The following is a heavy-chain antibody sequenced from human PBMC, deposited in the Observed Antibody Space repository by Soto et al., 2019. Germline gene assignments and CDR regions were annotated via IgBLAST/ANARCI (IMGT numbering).Heavy chain of an antibody. CDR1: GGSFSGYY. Sequence: PSETLSLTCAVYGGSFSGYYWSWIRQPPGKGLEWIGKINHSGSTNYNPSLKSRVTISADTSKNQFSLKLSSVTAADTAVYYCARGIRYCTNGVCYRDRIGYWGQGTVVTVSS. CDR2: INHSGST. D-gene: IGHD2-8*01. J-gene: IGHJ4*02. V-gene: IGHV4-34*01. CDR3: ARGIRYCTNGVCYRDRIGY.